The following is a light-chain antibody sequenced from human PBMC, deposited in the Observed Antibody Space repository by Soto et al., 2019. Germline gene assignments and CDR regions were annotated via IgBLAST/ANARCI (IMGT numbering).Light chain of an antibody. Sequence: QSVLTQPPSASGTPGQSVTISCSGSNSNIGSNTVNWYQHLPGTAPKLLIYNTYRRPSGVPDRFSASKSGTSASLAISGLQSEDEADYYCAAWDDSLNHGAFGGGTKVTVL. CDR1: NSNIGSNT. CDR2: NTY. V-gene: IGLV1-44*01. CDR3: AAWDDSLNHGA. J-gene: IGLJ2*01.